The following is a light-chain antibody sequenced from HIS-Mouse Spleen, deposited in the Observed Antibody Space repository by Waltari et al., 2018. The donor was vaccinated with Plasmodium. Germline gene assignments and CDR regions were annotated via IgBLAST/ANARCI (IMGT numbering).Light chain of an antibody. CDR3: QQYGSSPYT. CDR1: QSVSSSY. CDR2: GAS. V-gene: IGKV3-20*01. Sequence: EIVLTQSPGTLSLSPGERATLSCRASQSVSSSYLAWYQQKPVQAPRLLMYGASSRATGIPDRFSGSGSGTDFTLTISRLEPEDFAVYYCQQYGSSPYTFGQGTKLEIK. J-gene: IGKJ2*01.